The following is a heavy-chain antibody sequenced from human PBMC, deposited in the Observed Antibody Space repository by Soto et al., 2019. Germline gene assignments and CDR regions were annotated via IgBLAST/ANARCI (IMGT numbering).Heavy chain of an antibody. CDR3: ARDLDGGSRAPHDAFDI. J-gene: IGHJ3*02. V-gene: IGHV1-69*12. CDR2: IIPIFGTA. D-gene: IGHD1-26*01. CDR1: GGTFSSYA. Sequence: QVQLVQSGAEVKKPGSSVKVSCKASGGTFSSYAISWVRQAPGQGLEWMGGIIPIFGTANYAQKFQGRVTITADESTSTAYMELSSLRSEDTAGYYCARDLDGGSRAPHDAFDIWGQGTMVTVSS.